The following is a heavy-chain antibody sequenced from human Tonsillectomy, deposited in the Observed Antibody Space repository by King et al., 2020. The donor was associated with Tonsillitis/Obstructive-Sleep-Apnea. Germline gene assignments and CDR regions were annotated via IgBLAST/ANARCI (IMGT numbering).Heavy chain of an antibody. Sequence: VKLVQSGAEVKKPGASVKVSCKASGYTFTRYGISWVRQAPGQGLEWIGWISGDNDNTNYARKVQGRVTMSTDMSTRTAYMELRSLRSDDTAVYYCAREAFCRSSSCYEAYYYMDVWGKGTTVTVSS. D-gene: IGHD2-2*01. J-gene: IGHJ6*03. V-gene: IGHV1-18*01. CDR2: ISGDNDNT. CDR3: AREAFCRSSSCYEAYYYMDV. CDR1: GYTFTRYG.